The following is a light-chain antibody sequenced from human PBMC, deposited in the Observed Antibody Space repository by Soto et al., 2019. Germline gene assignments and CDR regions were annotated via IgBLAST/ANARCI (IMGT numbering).Light chain of an antibody. V-gene: IGLV1-47*02. Sequence: QSVLTQPPSASGTPGQRVTISCSGSSSNIGSNSVYWYQQQPGTAPKLLIYNNNHRPAWVPDRFSGSKSGTSASLAISGLRSEDEADYFCAAWDGSLSGRFVFGTGTQLTVL. CDR3: AAWDGSLSGRFV. CDR1: SSNIGSNS. CDR2: NNN. J-gene: IGLJ1*01.